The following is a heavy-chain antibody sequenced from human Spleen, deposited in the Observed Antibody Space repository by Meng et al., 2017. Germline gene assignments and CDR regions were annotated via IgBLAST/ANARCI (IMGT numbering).Heavy chain of an antibody. Sequence: GESLKISCKASGYTFTDYYIHWVRQAPGQGLEWMGRINVDSGGTGYAQKFQGRVTMTRDKSISTVYMELTSLRSDDTAVYYCARALGVWLVESYYYYGMDVWGPGTTVTVSS. CDR3: ARALGVWLVESYYYYGMDV. CDR1: GYTFTDYY. J-gene: IGHJ6*02. V-gene: IGHV1-2*06. D-gene: IGHD6-19*01. CDR2: INVDSGGT.